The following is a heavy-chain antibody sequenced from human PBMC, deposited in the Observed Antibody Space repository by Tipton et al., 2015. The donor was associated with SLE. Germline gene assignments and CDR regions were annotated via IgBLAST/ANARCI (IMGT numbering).Heavy chain of an antibody. D-gene: IGHD6-19*01. J-gene: IGHJ4*02. CDR1: GFSISSGYY. Sequence: TLSLTCTVSGFSISSGYYWGWIRQSPGKGLEWIGSISYTGSTFYSPSLKSRLTILVHRYKNQFSLKLSSVTAADTAVYFCARTPGSGWQYYFDYWGQGTLVTVSS. V-gene: IGHV4-38-2*02. CDR3: ARTPGSGWQYYFDY. CDR2: ISYTGST.